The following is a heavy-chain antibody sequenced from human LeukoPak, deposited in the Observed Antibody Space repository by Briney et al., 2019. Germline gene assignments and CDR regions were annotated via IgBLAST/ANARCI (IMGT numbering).Heavy chain of an antibody. V-gene: IGHV1-2*02. J-gene: IGHJ4*02. CDR3: ARVGYYYDSSGPLDY. D-gene: IGHD3-22*01. Sequence: GASVKVSCKASGYTFTSYGISWVRQAPGQGLEWMGWINPNSGGTNYAQKFQGRVTMTRDTSISTAYMELSRLRSDDTAVYYCARVGYYYDSSGPLDYWGQGTLVTVSS. CDR1: GYTFTSYG. CDR2: INPNSGGT.